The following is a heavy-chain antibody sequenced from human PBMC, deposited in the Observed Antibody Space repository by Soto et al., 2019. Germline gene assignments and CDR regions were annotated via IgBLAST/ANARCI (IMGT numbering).Heavy chain of an antibody. J-gene: IGHJ4*02. V-gene: IGHV1-3*01. CDR1: GSTFTSYA. D-gene: IGHD6-13*01. Sequence: ASVKVSCKASGSTFTSYAMHWVRQAPGQRLEWIGWINAGNGNTKYSQKFQGRVTITRDTSASTAYMELSSLRSEDTAVYYCARDIDAGLPLPRYWGQGNLVTASS. CDR3: ARDIDAGLPLPRY. CDR2: INAGNGNT.